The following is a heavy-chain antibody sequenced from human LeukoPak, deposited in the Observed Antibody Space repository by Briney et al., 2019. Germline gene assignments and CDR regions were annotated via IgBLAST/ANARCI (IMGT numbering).Heavy chain of an antibody. V-gene: IGHV3-7*01. Sequence: GSLRLSCAASGFTFTNYWMSWVRQAPGKGLEWVANIKQDGSEEYYVDSVKGRFTISRDNAKNSLYLQMNSLRAEDTAVYYCARNGAPVVTAITPYYYYMDVWGKGTTVAVSS. D-gene: IGHD2-21*02. CDR3: ARNGAPVVTAITPYYYYMDV. CDR2: IKQDGSEE. J-gene: IGHJ6*03. CDR1: GFTFTNYW.